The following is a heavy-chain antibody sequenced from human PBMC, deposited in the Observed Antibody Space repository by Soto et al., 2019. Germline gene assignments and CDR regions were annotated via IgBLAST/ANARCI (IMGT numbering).Heavy chain of an antibody. D-gene: IGHD1-26*01. J-gene: IGHJ2*01. CDR3: ARDRGFRYFDL. Sequence: QVQLQESGPGLVKPSETLSLMCTVSGDSINTYYWSWIRQPPGKGLEWIGYIHYSGSTSNNPSLKSRVHMSVDTSKDPFSLKLSSVTTADTAVYYCARDRGFRYFDLWGRGTLVAVSS. V-gene: IGHV4-59*01. CDR2: IHYSGST. CDR1: GDSINTYY.